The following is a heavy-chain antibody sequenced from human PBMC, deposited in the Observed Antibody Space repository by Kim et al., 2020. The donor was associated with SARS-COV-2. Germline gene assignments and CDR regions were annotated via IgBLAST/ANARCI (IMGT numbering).Heavy chain of an antibody. CDR3: ARGGRGVTGYFDY. J-gene: IGHJ4*02. Sequence: YSQKFQGRVTITRDTSASTAYMVLSSLRSEDTGVYYCARGGRGVTGYFDYWGQGTLVTVSS. D-gene: IGHD1-26*01. V-gene: IGHV1-3*01.